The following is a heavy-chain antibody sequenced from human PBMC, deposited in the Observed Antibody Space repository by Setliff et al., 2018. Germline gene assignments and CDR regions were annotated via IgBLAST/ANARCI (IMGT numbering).Heavy chain of an antibody. Sequence: GGSLRLSCAASGFTFSSYAITWVRQAPGNWLEWVSMSSGSAQTTYYADSVKGRFTIARDNSKNTVYLEMNSLSAEDTAVYYCAKRGPYCSGGTCHYYFDYWGQGTLVTVSS. CDR3: AKRGPYCSGGTCHYYFDY. CDR2: SSGSAQTT. J-gene: IGHJ4*02. V-gene: IGHV3-23*01. CDR1: GFTFSSYA. D-gene: IGHD2-15*01.